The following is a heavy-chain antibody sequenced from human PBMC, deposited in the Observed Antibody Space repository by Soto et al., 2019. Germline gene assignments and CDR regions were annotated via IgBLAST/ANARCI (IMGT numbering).Heavy chain of an antibody. CDR3: AKGVLGYSYGYVSDYYYYGMDV. CDR1: GFTFSSYA. CDR2: ISGSGGST. V-gene: IGHV3-23*01. Sequence: PGGSLRLSCAASGFTFSSYAMSWVRQAPGKGLEWVSAISGSGGSTYYADSVKGRFTISRDNSKNTLYLQMNSLRAEDTAVYYCAKGVLGYSYGYVSDYYYYGMDVWGQGTTVTVSS. J-gene: IGHJ6*02. D-gene: IGHD5-18*01.